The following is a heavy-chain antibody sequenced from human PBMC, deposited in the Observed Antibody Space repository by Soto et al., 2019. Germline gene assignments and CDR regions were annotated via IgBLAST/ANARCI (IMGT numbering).Heavy chain of an antibody. V-gene: IGHV2-5*02. CDR2: VFWDDDK. J-gene: IGHJ5*01. CDR3: AHNIRDWGSSTEDRFDS. D-gene: IGHD3-16*01. CDR1: GFSLTDIGVG. Sequence: QITLKESGPTLVKPTQTLTLTCSCSGFSLTDIGVGVGWIRQPPGKALEFLALVFWDDDKRYQPSLRSRLTITKDTAKNQGGLTLANMDPVDTATYYCAHNIRDWGSSTEDRFDSWGQGTLVLVSS.